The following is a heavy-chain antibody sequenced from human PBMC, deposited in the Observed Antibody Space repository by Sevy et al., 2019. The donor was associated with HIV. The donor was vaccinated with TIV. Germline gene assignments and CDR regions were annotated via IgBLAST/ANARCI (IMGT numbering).Heavy chain of an antibody. Sequence: ASVKVSCKVSGYTLTELSMHWVRQAPGKGLEWMGGFDPEDGETIYAQKFQGRVTMTGDTSTDTANMERSSLRSEDTAVYYCATHSTVTTAGRYYGMDVWGQGTTVTVSS. CDR3: ATHSTVTTAGRYYGMDV. CDR2: FDPEDGET. J-gene: IGHJ6*02. D-gene: IGHD4-17*01. V-gene: IGHV1-24*01. CDR1: GYTLTELS.